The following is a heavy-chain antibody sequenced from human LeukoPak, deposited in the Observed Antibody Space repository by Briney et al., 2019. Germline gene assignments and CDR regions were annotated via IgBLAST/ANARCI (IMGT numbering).Heavy chain of an antibody. CDR3: ARDRYCSSTSCYDDY. D-gene: IGHD2-2*01. J-gene: IGHJ4*02. V-gene: IGHV3-30-3*01. CDR1: GFTFSSYA. Sequence: GGPLRLSCAASGFTFSSYAMHWVRQAPGKGLEWVAVISYDGSNKYYADSVKGRFTISRDNSKNTLYLQMNSLRAEDTAVYYCARDRYCSSTSCYDDYWGQGTLVTVSS. CDR2: ISYDGSNK.